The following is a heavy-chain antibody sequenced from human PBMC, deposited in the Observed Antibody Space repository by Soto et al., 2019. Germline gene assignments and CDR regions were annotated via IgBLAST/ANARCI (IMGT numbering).Heavy chain of an antibody. CDR2: IYYSGST. Sequence: PSETLSLTCTVSGGSVSSGSYYWSWIRQPPGKGLEWIGYIYYSGSTNYNPSLKNRVTISVDTSKNQFSLKLSSVTAADTAVYYCARVGFGVVTPFDYWAREPWSPSPQ. J-gene: IGHJ4*02. CDR1: GGSVSSGSYY. V-gene: IGHV4-61*01. CDR3: ARVGFGVVTPFDY. D-gene: IGHD3-3*01.